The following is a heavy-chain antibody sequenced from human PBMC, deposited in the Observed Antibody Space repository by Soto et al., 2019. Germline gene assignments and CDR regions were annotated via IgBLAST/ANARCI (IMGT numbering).Heavy chain of an antibody. V-gene: IGHV4-59*01. J-gene: IGHJ4*02. CDR3: ARAPLSYFDY. Sequence: PSETLSLTCTVSGGSLNSYYWTWIRQSPGKGLEWIGYVSSTGSTNYNPSLKSRVTISVDTSKNQFSLKLSSVTAADTAVYYCARAPLSYFDYWGQGTLVTVS. CDR2: VSSTGST. CDR1: GGSLNSYY.